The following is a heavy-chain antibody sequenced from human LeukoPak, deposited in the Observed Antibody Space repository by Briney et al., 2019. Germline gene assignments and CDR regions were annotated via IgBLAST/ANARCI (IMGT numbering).Heavy chain of an antibody. CDR3: ARTYCGSENYYDY. CDR2: IYYSGTT. V-gene: IGHV4-39*01. J-gene: IGHJ4*02. D-gene: IGHD3-10*01. CDR1: GGSVSSSGSY. Sequence: PSETLSLTCTVSGGSVSSSGSYWGWIRQPPGKGLEWIGSIYYSGTTYYNPSLKSRVTISVDTSKSQFSLKLTSVTAADTALYYCARTYCGSENYYDYWGQGILVTVSS.